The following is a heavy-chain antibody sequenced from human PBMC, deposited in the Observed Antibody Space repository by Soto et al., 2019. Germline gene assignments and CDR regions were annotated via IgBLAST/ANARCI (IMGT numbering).Heavy chain of an antibody. D-gene: IGHD3-16*01. Sequence: GRSLRLSCAVSGFTFSSYGMHWVRQAPVKGLEWVAFISYDGSEKYYADSVKGRFTISRDNSKNTLYLQMNSLRDDDTAVYYCPRPHLDRPTYYGLDVWGQATTVTVSS. CDR3: PRPHLDRPTYYGLDV. J-gene: IGHJ6*02. CDR1: GFTFSSYG. V-gene: IGHV3-30*03. CDR2: ISYDGSEK.